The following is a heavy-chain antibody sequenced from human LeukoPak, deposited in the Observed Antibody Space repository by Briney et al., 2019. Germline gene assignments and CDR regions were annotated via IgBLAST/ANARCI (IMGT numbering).Heavy chain of an antibody. D-gene: IGHD1-14*01. J-gene: IGHJ4*02. Sequence: GGSLRLSCAASGFNFGAYTINWVRQAPGKGLEWVSCIFSRSESILYADSVKGRFTISRDNAKNTVDLQMNSLRAEDTAVYFCVRDGSAYNFDYWGQGVLVTVSS. V-gene: IGHV3-21*01. CDR2: IFSRSESI. CDR1: GFNFGAYT. CDR3: VRDGSAYNFDY.